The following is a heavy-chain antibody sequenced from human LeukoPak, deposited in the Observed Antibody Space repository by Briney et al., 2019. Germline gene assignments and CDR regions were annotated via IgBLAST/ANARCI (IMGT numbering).Heavy chain of an antibody. V-gene: IGHV3-21*04. CDR2: ISSSTSYI. D-gene: IGHD6-6*01. Sequence: PGGSLRLSCAASGFTFSSYSMNWVRQAPGKGLEGVSSISSSTSYIYYADSVKGRFTISRDNAKNSLYLQMNSLRPEDMALYYCAKGPTYSSSSLFDYWGQGILVAVSS. J-gene: IGHJ4*02. CDR1: GFTFSSYS. CDR3: AKGPTYSSSSLFDY.